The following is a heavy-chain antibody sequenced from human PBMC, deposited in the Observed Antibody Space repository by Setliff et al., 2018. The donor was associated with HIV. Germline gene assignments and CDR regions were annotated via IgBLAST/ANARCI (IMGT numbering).Heavy chain of an antibody. V-gene: IGHV4-34*09. CDR3: ARDSANGKTANLNYLDV. CDR2: IYYTGST. Sequence: SETLSLTCAVYGGSFSGDYWSWVRQHPGKGLEWIGYIYYTGSTYSNPSLQSRVRISVDTSKNQFSLRLSSVTAADTAVYFCARDSANGKTANLNYLDVWGKGTTVTVSS. J-gene: IGHJ6*03. CDR1: GGSFSGDY. D-gene: IGHD2-8*01.